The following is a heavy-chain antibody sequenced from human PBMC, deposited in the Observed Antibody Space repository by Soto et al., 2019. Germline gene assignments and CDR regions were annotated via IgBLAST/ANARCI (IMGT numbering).Heavy chain of an antibody. Sequence: QVQLVESGGGVVQPGRSLRLSCAASGFTFSSYAMHWVRQAPGKGLEWVAVISYDGSNKYYADSVKGRFTISRDNSQNTLSLHMNSLRAEDTAVYYCASPLWRDDYNWGYFDLWGRGTLVTVSS. J-gene: IGHJ2*01. CDR1: GFTFSSYA. V-gene: IGHV3-30-3*01. CDR3: ASPLWRDDYNWGYFDL. CDR2: ISYDGSNK. D-gene: IGHD4-4*01.